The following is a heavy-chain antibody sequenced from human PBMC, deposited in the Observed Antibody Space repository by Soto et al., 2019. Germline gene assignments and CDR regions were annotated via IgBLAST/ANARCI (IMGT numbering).Heavy chain of an antibody. Sequence: EVQLLESGGGLIQPGGSLRLSCAASGFTFSSYAMSWVRQAPGKGLEWVSDISGSGGSTYYAGSVKGRFTISRDNSKNTLYLQMNSLRAEDTAVYYCANSNYFDYWGQGTLVTVSS. CDR2: ISGSGGST. J-gene: IGHJ4*02. V-gene: IGHV3-23*01. CDR1: GFTFSSYA. CDR3: ANSNYFDY.